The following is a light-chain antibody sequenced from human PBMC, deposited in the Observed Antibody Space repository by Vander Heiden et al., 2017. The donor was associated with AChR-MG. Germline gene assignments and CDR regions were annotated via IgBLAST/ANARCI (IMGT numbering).Light chain of an antibody. CDR3: CSYAGSYTYG. J-gene: IGLJ1*01. Sequence: QSALTQPRSVSGSPGQSVTISCTGTSSDVGGYNYVSWYQQHPGKAPKRRIYDVSKRPSGVPDRFSGSKSGNTASLTISGLQAEDEADDYCCSYAGSYTYGFGTGTKVTVL. V-gene: IGLV2-11*01. CDR2: DVS. CDR1: SSDVGGYNY.